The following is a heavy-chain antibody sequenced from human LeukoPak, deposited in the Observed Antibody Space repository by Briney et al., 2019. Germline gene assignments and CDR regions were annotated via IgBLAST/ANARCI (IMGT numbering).Heavy chain of an antibody. CDR3: ARDRRAGQSGYWFDP. CDR2: ISYTGST. V-gene: IGHV4-59*01. D-gene: IGHD3-22*01. Sequence: SETLSLTCTVSGGSISNYYWSWIRQPPGKGLEWIGYISYTGSTNYNPPLRSRVTISVDTSKNQFSLKLTSVTAADSAVYYCARDRRAGQSGYWFDPWGQGTLVTVSS. J-gene: IGHJ5*02. CDR1: GGSISNYY.